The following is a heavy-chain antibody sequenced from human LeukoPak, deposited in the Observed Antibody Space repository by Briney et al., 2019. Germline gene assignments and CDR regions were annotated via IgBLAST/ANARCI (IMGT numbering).Heavy chain of an antibody. J-gene: IGHJ4*02. CDR2: IYSGGKT. Sequence: GGSLRLSCAASGFTVSGNYMSWVRQAPGKGLEWVSAIYSGGKTYYADSVKDRFTISRDNSKNTLYLQMNSLRAEDTAVYYCARDGSSGWSHDYWGQGALVTVPS. D-gene: IGHD6-19*01. V-gene: IGHV3-66*01. CDR3: ARDGSSGWSHDY. CDR1: GFTVSGNY.